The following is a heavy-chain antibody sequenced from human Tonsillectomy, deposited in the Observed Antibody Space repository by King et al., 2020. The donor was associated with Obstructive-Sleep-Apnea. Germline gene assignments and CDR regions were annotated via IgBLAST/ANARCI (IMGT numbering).Heavy chain of an antibody. CDR2: IWYDGSQK. Sequence: VQLVESGGGVVQPGRSLRLSCAASGYTFSSHGMHWVRQAPGKGLEWVAAIWYDGSQKYYVDSVRGRFTISRDISQNTLYLQMNSLRAEDTAVYYCARDVSHSAIDYWGPGTLVTVSS. J-gene: IGHJ4*02. CDR1: GYTFSSHG. D-gene: IGHD4/OR15-4a*01. CDR3: ARDVSHSAIDY. V-gene: IGHV3-33*01.